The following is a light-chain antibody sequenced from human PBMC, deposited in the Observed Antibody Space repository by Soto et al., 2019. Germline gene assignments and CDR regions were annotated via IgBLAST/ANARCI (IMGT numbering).Light chain of an antibody. Sequence: QSALTQPASVSGSPGQSITISCTGTSSDVGSSNLVSWYQQHPGKAPKLMIYEGSKRPSGVSNRFSGSKSGNTASRTISGLQAEDEADYYCCSYAGSSTHVVFGGGTKVTVL. CDR3: CSYAGSSTHVV. V-gene: IGLV2-23*01. CDR2: EGS. CDR1: SSDVGSSNL. J-gene: IGLJ2*01.